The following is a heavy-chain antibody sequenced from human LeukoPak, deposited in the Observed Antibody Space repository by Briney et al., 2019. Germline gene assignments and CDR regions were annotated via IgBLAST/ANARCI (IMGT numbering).Heavy chain of an antibody. CDR1: GGSISSYY. CDR3: ARGGIAAAGHWFDP. D-gene: IGHD6-13*01. CDR2: IYYSGST. J-gene: IGHJ5*02. V-gene: IGHV4-59*01. Sequence: SETLSLTCTVSGGSISSYYWSWIRQPPGKGLEWIGYIYYSGSTNYNPSLKSRVTISVDTSKNQFSLKLSSVTAADTAVYYCARGGIAAAGHWFDPWGQGTLVTVSS.